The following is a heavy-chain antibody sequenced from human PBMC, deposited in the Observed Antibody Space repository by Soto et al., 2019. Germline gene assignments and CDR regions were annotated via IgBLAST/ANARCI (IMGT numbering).Heavy chain of an antibody. CDR2: IKRDGSEK. V-gene: IGHV3-7*01. CDR3: ARDRDLAVPAAVIYFDS. D-gene: IGHD2-2*01. J-gene: IGHJ4*02. CDR1: GFSISDYW. Sequence: GGSLRLSCAASGFSISDYWMSWVRQAPGKGLEWVANIKRDGSEKYYVDSVKGRFTISRDNAKNSLYLQMNSLRADDTAVYYCARDRDLAVPAAVIYFDSWSQGTLVTVSS.